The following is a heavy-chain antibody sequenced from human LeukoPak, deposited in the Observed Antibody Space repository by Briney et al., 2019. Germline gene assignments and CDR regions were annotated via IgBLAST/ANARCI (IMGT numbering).Heavy chain of an antibody. V-gene: IGHV3-66*01. J-gene: IGHJ4*02. CDR1: SFTFSSYE. D-gene: IGHD3-10*01. CDR3: ARDRGFN. CDR2: IYSGGTT. Sequence: PGGSLRLSCAASSFTFSSYEMNWVRQAPGKGLEWVSVIYSGGTTYYADSVKGRFTVSRDNSKNTLYLQMNSLRAEDTAVYYCARDRGFNWGQGTLVTVSS.